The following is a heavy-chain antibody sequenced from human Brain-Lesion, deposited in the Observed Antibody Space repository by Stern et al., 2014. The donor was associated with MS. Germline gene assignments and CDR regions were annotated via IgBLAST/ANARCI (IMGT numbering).Heavy chain of an antibody. V-gene: IGHV1-24*01. CDR2: FDPEDGET. J-gene: IGHJ6*02. CDR1: GYTLTELS. CDR3: ATDRDDFRSGYSAPTKGYGLDV. D-gene: IGHD3-3*01. Sequence: VQLVQSGAEVKKPGASVKVSCKVSGYTLTELSMHWVRQAPGKGLEWMGGFDPEDGETIDAQKFQGRVTMTEDTSTDTAYMELSSLRSEDTAVYYCATDRDDFRSGYSAPTKGYGLDVWGQGTTVTVTS.